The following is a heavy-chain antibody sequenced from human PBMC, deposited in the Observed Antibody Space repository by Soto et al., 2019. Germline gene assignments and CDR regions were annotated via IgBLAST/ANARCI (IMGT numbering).Heavy chain of an antibody. V-gene: IGHV3-23*01. CDR1: GFTFSSYA. Sequence: EVQLLESGGGLVQPGGSLRLSCAASGFTFSSYAMSWVRQAPGKGLEWVSAISGSGGSTYYADSVKGRFTISRDNSKNTLYLQMNSLRAEDTAVYYCAPLGGGSSGWYNHYWGQGTLVTVSS. CDR2: ISGSGGST. J-gene: IGHJ4*02. CDR3: APLGGGSSGWYNHY. D-gene: IGHD6-19*01.